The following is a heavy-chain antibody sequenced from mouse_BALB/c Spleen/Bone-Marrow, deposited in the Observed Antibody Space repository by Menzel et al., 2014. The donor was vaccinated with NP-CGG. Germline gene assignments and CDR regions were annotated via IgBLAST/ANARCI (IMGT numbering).Heavy chain of an antibody. CDR1: GYTFTSNW. J-gene: IGHJ4*01. CDR3: ARSTGTAPYFYAMDY. CDR2: TNPSNGRS. D-gene: IGHD4-1*02. Sequence: VKLMESGAELVKPGASVKLSCKAAGYTFTSNWMHWVKQRPGQGLEWIGETNPSNGRSNYNEKFKSKATLTVDKSSSTAYMQLSSLTSEDSAVYYCARSTGTAPYFYAMDYWGQGTSVTVSS. V-gene: IGHV1S81*02.